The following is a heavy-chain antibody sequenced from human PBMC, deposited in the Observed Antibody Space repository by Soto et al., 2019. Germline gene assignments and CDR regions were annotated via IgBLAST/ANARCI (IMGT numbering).Heavy chain of an antibody. Sequence: PSETLSLTCTVSGGSISSYYWSWIRQPPGKGLEWIGYIYYSGSTNYNPSLKSRVTISVDTSKNQFSLKLSSVTAADTAVYYCAGVCGGVFYFGGQGSMFPVSS. CDR1: GGSISSYY. D-gene: IGHD2-8*01. V-gene: IGHV4-59*01. CDR3: AGVCGGVFYF. CDR2: IYYSGST. J-gene: IGHJ3*01.